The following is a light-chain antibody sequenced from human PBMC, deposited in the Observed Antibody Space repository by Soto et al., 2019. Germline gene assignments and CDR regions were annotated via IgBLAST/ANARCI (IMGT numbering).Light chain of an antibody. V-gene: IGKV3-20*01. CDR1: QSVSSSY. CDR3: QQYGRT. CDR2: GAS. Sequence: EIVLTQSPGTLYLSPGERDTLSCRASQSVSSSYLAWYQQKSGQAPRLLIYGASSRAIGIPDRFSGSGSGTDFTLTISRLEPEDFAVYYCQQYGRTFGQGTKVEI. J-gene: IGKJ1*01.